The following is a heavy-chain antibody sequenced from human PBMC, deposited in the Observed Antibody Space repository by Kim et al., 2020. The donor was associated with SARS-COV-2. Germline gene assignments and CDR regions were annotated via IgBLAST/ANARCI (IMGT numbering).Heavy chain of an antibody. CDR1: GYSFTSYW. D-gene: IGHD3-9*01. Sequence: GESLKISCKGSGYSFTSYWIGWVRQMPGKGLEWMGIIYPGDSDTRYSPSFQGQVTISADKSISTAYLQWSSLKASDTAMYYCARPSGFGWLGDGMDVWGQGTTVTVSS. V-gene: IGHV5-51*01. J-gene: IGHJ6*02. CDR2: IYPGDSDT. CDR3: ARPSGFGWLGDGMDV.